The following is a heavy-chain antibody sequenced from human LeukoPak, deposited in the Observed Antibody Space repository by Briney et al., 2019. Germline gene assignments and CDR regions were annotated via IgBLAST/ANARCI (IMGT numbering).Heavy chain of an antibody. CDR2: ISYDGSNK. V-gene: IGHV3-30*03. CDR1: GFTFSSYG. Sequence: GGSLRLSCAASGFTFSSYGMHWVRQAPGKGLEWVAVISYDGSNKYYADSVKGRFTISRDNSKNTLFLQMNSLKIEDTAVYFCTTDWGATRRFDYWGQGTLVTVSP. CDR3: TTDWGATRRFDY. D-gene: IGHD4/OR15-4a*01. J-gene: IGHJ4*02.